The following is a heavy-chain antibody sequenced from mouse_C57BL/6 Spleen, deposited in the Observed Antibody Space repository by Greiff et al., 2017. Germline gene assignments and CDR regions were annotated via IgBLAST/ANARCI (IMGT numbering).Heavy chain of an antibody. CDR1: GYSFTGYW. Sequence: QVQLQQSGPELVKPGASVKISCKASGYSFTGYWIEWVKQRPGHGLEWIGEILPGSGSTNYNEKFKGKATFTADTSSNTAYMQLSSLTTEDSAIXYCARSGGYYGFAYWGQGTLVTVSA. D-gene: IGHD2-3*01. CDR2: ILPGSGST. J-gene: IGHJ3*01. CDR3: ARSGGYYGFAY. V-gene: IGHV1-9*01.